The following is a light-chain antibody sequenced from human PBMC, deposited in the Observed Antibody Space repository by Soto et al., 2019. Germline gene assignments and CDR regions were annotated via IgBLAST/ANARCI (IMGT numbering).Light chain of an antibody. CDR3: EAWDDSLNGPV. CDR2: ANN. Sequence: QSVLTQPPSASGTPGQKITISCSGSTSDIGSNTVNWYQQVPGTAPKLLIYANNRRPSGVPDRFSGSKSGTSASLAISGLQSEDEADYYCEAWDDSLNGPVFGGGTKVTVL. CDR1: TSDIGSNT. V-gene: IGLV1-44*01. J-gene: IGLJ3*02.